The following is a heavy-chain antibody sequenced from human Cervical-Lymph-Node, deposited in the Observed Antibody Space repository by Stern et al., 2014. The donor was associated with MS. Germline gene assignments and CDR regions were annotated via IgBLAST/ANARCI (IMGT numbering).Heavy chain of an antibody. V-gene: IGHV5-51*01. Sequence: VQLVESGAEVKKPGESLKISCKGSGYTFTNNWIAWVRQMPGKGLEWMGIIYPDDSDIRSSPSLQGQVTISADKSIGTAYLQWSRLKAADSAVYYCARHPPRRKWDDPNYGMDVWGQGTTVTVSS. J-gene: IGHJ6*02. CDR3: ARHPPRRKWDDPNYGMDV. CDR1: GYTFTNNW. D-gene: IGHD1-1*01. CDR2: IYPDDSDI.